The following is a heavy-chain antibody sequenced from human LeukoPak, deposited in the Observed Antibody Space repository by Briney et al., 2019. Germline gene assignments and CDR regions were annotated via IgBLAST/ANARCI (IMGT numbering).Heavy chain of an antibody. Sequence: SETLSLTCTVSGGSISDTDSINLSSDYWGWVRQPPGEGLEWIGTFYYRGNTYYNPSLQSRVSITVDSSKNQFSLKVTSVTAADTAVYYCASLPGAAPGGHWGQGMLVTVSS. V-gene: IGHV4-39*01. CDR1: GGSISDTDSINLSSDY. CDR3: ASLPGAAPGGH. CDR2: FYYRGNT. J-gene: IGHJ4*02. D-gene: IGHD6-13*01.